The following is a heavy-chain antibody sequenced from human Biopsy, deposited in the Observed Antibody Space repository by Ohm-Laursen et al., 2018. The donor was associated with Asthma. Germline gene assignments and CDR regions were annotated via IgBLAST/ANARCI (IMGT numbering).Heavy chain of an antibody. CDR1: GFDFDDFA. CDR2: ISWNSVSL. V-gene: IGHV3-9*01. D-gene: IGHD3-16*01. J-gene: IGHJ6*02. Sequence: SSLRLSCSASGFDFDDFAMHWVRQAPGKGLEWVSSISWNSVSLDYAASVKGRFTISRDNAKNSLYLEMNTLTTKDTALYYCAKDMGAGGNDPDSFIGYYGMDVWGQGTTVTVSS. CDR3: AKDMGAGGNDPDSFIGYYGMDV.